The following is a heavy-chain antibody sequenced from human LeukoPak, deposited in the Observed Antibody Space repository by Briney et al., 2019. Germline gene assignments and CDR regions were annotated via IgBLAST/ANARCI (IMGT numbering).Heavy chain of an antibody. CDR1: GGSISSYY. Sequence: ETLSLTCTVSGGSISSYYWTWVRQAPGKGLEWVANIRGDGSRLYYVDSVKGRFTISRDNAKNSLYLQMSNLRAEDTSVYYCARDHNYFGSDRYYDAFDIWGQGTMVTVSA. J-gene: IGHJ3*02. V-gene: IGHV3-7*01. D-gene: IGHD2-21*02. CDR3: ARDHNYFGSDRYYDAFDI. CDR2: IRGDGSRL.